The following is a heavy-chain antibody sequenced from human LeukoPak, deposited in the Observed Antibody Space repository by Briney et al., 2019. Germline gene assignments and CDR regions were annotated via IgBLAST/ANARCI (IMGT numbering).Heavy chain of an antibody. CDR2: INHSGST. V-gene: IGHV4-34*01. CDR3: ARAAVGAPRYRPNSRIAARKGYFDY. D-gene: IGHD6-6*01. J-gene: IGHJ4*02. CDR1: GGSFSGYY. Sequence: SETLSLTCAVYGGSFSGYYWSWIRQPPGKGLEWTGEINHSGSTNYNPPLKSRVTISVDTSKNQFSLKLSSVTAADTAVYYCARAAVGAPRYRPNSRIAARKGYFDYWGQGTLVTVSS.